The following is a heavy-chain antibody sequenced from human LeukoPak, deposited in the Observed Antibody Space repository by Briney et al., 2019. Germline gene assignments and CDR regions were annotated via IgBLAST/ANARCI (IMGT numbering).Heavy chain of an antibody. D-gene: IGHD1-26*01. Sequence: GGSLRLSCAASGFTFSNAWMNWVRQAPGKGLEWVSYISSSGSTIYYADSVKGRFTISRDNAKNSLYLQMNSLRAEDTAVYYCAREERVHYYYYGMDVWGQGTTVTVSS. CDR3: AREERVHYYYYGMDV. CDR2: ISSSGSTI. J-gene: IGHJ6*02. CDR1: GFTFSNAW. V-gene: IGHV3-11*01.